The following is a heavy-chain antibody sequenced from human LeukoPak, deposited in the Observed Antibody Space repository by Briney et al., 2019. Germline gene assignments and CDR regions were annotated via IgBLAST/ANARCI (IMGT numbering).Heavy chain of an antibody. J-gene: IGHJ5*02. CDR2: INSDGTTT. D-gene: IGHD2-15*01. Sequence: PGGSLRLSCAASGFTFSNYFMHWVRQAPGKWLVWVSRINSDGTTTMYADSVKGRFTISRDNAKNTLYLQMNSLRDEDTAVYYCARRVDATRWFDPWGQGTLVTVSS. V-gene: IGHV3-74*03. CDR3: ARRVDATRWFDP. CDR1: GFTFSNYF.